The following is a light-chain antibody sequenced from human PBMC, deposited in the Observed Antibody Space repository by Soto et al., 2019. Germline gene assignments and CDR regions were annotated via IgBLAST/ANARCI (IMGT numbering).Light chain of an antibody. V-gene: IGKV3-20*01. CDR1: QSVSSSY. CDR2: GAS. J-gene: IGKJ1*01. Sequence: EIVLKQSPGTLSLSPGERATLSCRASQSVSSSYLAWYQQKPGQAPRLLIYGASSRATGIPDRLSCSRSGTDFTLTISRLEPEDFAVYYSQQYGSSPWTFGQGTKVEIK. CDR3: QQYGSSPWT.